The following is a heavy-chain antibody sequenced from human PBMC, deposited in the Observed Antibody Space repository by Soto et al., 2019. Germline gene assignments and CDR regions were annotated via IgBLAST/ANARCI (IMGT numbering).Heavy chain of an antibody. CDR2: ISWNSGNL. Sequence: EVQLVESGGGLVQPGRSLRLSCAASGFTFDDYAMHWVRQGPGKGLEWVSSISWNSGNLGYADSVKDRFTISRDNAKTPLYRQMNSLRGEDTALYYCAKGASTTVFAFNDYWGQGTLVTVSS. V-gene: IGHV3-9*01. D-gene: IGHD4-17*01. CDR1: GFTFDDYA. J-gene: IGHJ4*02. CDR3: AKGASTTVFAFNDY.